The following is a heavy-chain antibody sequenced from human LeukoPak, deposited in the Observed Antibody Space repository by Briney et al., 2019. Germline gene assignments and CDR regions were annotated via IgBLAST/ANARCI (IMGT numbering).Heavy chain of an antibody. J-gene: IGHJ4*02. CDR2: ISYDGINK. Sequence: PGGSLRLSCAASGFTFSSYAMHWVRQAPGKGLGWVAVISYDGINKYYADPVKGRFTISRDNSKNTLYLQMNSLRAEDTAVYYCASGGGYCSSTSCYASDYWGQGTLVTVSS. CDR1: GFTFSSYA. D-gene: IGHD2-2*01. V-gene: IGHV3-30-3*01. CDR3: ASGGGYCSSTSCYASDY.